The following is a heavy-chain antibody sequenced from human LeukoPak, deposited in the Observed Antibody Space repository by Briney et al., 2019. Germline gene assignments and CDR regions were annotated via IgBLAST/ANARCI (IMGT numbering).Heavy chain of an antibody. V-gene: IGHV4-34*01. J-gene: IGHJ5*02. CDR2: INHSGST. CDR1: GGSFSGYY. CDR3: ARGCIAAAGTRSVDWFDP. Sequence: PQTLSLTCAVYGGSFSGYYCSWIRQPPGKGLEWIGEINHSGSTNYNPSLKSRVTISVDTSKNQFALKLSSVPAADTAVYYCARGCIAAAGTRSVDWFDPWGQGTLVTVSS. D-gene: IGHD6-13*01.